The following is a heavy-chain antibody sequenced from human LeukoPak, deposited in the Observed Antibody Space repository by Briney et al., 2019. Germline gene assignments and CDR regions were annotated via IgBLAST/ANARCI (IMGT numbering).Heavy chain of an antibody. CDR2: IDDSGDTI. V-gene: IGHV3-48*03. CDR1: GFTFSSFG. D-gene: IGHD2-15*01. J-gene: IGHJ4*02. CDR3: ARGRDTSAFAFLDY. Sequence: GGSLRLSCSASGFTFSSFGLNWVRQAPGKGLEWVSYIDDSGDTIHNADSVKGRFTISRDNARNSLYLQMNSLTAEDTAVYYCARGRDTSAFAFLDYWGPGTLVSISS.